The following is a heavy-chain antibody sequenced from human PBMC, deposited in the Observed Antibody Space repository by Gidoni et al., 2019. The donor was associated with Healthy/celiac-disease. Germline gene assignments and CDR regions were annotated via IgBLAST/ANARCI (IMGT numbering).Heavy chain of an antibody. CDR1: GFTFRSYA. CDR2: ISGSGGST. Sequence: VQLVESGRGFVHPAGSLRLSCAVSGFTFRSYAMSWVRQAPRKGLECVSAISGSGGSTYYADSVKGRFTISRDNSKNTLYLQMNSLRAEDTAVYYCARVQLPRRRYYYGMDVWGQGTTVTVSS. CDR3: ARVQLPRRRYYYGMDV. J-gene: IGHJ6*02. D-gene: IGHD1-1*01. V-gene: IGHV3-23*04.